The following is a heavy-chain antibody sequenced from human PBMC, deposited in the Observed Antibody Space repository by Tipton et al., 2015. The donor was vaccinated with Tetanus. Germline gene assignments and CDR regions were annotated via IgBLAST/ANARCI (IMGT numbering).Heavy chain of an antibody. J-gene: IGHJ3*02. CDR1: GDSISSGGYY. Sequence: TLSLTCTVSGDSISSGGYYWSWIRQHPGKGLEWIGYILYTGSTYHNPSLKSRVTISEDTSKNQFSLKLSSVIAADTAMYYCARWTASGKGAFDIWGQGTMVTVSS. D-gene: IGHD3/OR15-3a*01. CDR3: ARWTASGKGAFDI. CDR2: ILYTGST. V-gene: IGHV4-31*03.